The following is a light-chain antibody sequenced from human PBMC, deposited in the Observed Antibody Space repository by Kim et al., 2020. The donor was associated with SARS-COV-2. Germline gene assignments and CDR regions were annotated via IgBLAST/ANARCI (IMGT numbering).Light chain of an antibody. V-gene: IGLV3-19*01. CDR1: SLGGYY. J-gene: IGLJ2*01. CDR3: NSRDSSGNHP. Sequence: SSELTQDPAVSVALGQTVRITCQGDSLGGYYASWYQQKAGQAPVLLIYDKDKRPSGIPDRFSGSSSGNTASLTITGAQADDEADYYCNSRDSSGNHPFGGGTQLTVL. CDR2: DKD.